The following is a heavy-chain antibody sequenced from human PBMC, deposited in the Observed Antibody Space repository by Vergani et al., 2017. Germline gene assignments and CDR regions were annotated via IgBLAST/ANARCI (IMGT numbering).Heavy chain of an antibody. D-gene: IGHD2-21*02. V-gene: IGHV3-66*02. CDR3: ARDVYCGGDCYSDY. Sequence: VQLVESGGGVVQPGRSLRLSCAASGFTVSSNYMSWVRQAPGKGLEWVSVIYSGGSTYYADSVKGRFTISRDNSKNTLYLQMNSLRAEDTAVYYCARDVYCGGDCYSDYWGQGTLVTVSS. CDR1: GFTVSSNY. J-gene: IGHJ4*02. CDR2: IYSGGST.